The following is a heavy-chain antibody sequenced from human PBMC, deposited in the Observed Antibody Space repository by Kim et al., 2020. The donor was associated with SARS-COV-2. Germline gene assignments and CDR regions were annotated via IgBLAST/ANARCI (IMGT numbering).Heavy chain of an antibody. V-gene: IGHV4-39*01. D-gene: IGHD2-21*01. J-gene: IGHJ4*02. CDR1: GGSISSSSYY. CDR2: IYYSGST. Sequence: SETLSLTCTVSGGSISSSSYYWGWLRQPPGKGLEWIVSIYYSGSTYYNPSLKSRVTISVDTSKNQFSLKLSSVTAADTAVYYCARHPLQNYYCGGDCYSGGQFDYWGQGTLVAVSS. CDR3: ARHPLQNYYCGGDCYSGGQFDY.